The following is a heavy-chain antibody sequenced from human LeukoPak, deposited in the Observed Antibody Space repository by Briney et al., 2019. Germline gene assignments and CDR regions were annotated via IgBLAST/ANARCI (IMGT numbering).Heavy chain of an antibody. D-gene: IGHD3-22*01. CDR3: ARDNRPYYYDSSGYLNWFDP. V-gene: IGHV3-33*08. Sequence: GGSLRLSCAASGFTFKIYSMNWVRQAPGKGLEWVAVIWYDGSNKYYADSVKGRFTISRDNSKNTLYLQMNGLRAEDTAVYYCARDNRPYYYDSSGYLNWFDPWGQGTLVTVSS. CDR1: GFTFKIYS. CDR2: IWYDGSNK. J-gene: IGHJ5*02.